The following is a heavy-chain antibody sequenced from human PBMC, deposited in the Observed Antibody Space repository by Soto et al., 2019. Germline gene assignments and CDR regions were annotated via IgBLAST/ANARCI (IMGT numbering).Heavy chain of an antibody. J-gene: IGHJ4*02. Sequence: ASVKVSCKASGYTFTSYGISWVRQAPGQGLEWMGWISAYNGNTNYAQKLQGRVTMTTDTSTSTAYMELRSLRSDDTAVYYCARDLGTYDYVWGSYRPVDYWGQGTLVTVSS. CDR1: GYTFTSYG. CDR3: ARDLGTYDYVWGSYRPVDY. CDR2: ISAYNGNT. V-gene: IGHV1-18*04. D-gene: IGHD3-16*02.